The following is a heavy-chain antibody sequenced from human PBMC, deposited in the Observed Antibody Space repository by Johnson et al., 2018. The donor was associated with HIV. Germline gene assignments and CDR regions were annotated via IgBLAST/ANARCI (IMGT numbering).Heavy chain of an antibody. D-gene: IGHD1-26*01. V-gene: IGHV3-30*04. J-gene: IGHJ3*01. CDR3: VKDGAHSGSHHDAFDV. CDR2: ISYDGSNK. CDR1: GFTFISYA. Sequence: QVQLVESGGGVVQPGRSLRLSCAASGFTFISYAMHWVRQAPGKGLEWVAVISYDGSNKYYADSVKGRFTISRDNSKNTVFLEMNSLTAEDTGLYYCVKDGAHSGSHHDAFDVWGRGTVVTVSS.